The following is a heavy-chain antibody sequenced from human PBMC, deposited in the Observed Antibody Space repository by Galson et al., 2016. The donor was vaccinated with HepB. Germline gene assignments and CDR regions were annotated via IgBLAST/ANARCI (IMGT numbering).Heavy chain of an antibody. CDR1: GFTFSGSA. V-gene: IGHV3-73*01. J-gene: IGHJ4*02. CDR2: VRSKVNTYAT. Sequence: SLRLSCAASGFTFSGSAIHWVRQASGKGLEWVGRVRSKVNTYATAYAASVRGRFTISRDDSKNTAYLQMNSLRPEDTAVYYCANGGYYNFDQWGQGTLVTVSS. D-gene: IGHD3-22*01. CDR3: ANGGYYNFDQ.